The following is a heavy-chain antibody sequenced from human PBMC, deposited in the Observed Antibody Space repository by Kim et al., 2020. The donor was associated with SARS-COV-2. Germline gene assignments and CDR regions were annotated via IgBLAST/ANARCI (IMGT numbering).Heavy chain of an antibody. D-gene: IGHD3-16*01. Sequence: GGSLRLSCLASAFIFSDYSMNWVRQAPGKGLEWVASISMNSNYRTYADSVRGRFTISRDDAKNSLFLQLSSLRVEDTAVYYCARDLTNMVGDNSFDAWG. V-gene: IGHV3-21*01. CDR2: ISMNSNYR. CDR3: ARDLTNMVGDNSFDA. CDR1: AFIFSDYS. J-gene: IGHJ5*01.